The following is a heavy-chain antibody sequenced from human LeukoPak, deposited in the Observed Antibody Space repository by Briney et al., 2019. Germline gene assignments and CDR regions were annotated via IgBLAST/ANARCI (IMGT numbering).Heavy chain of an antibody. CDR3: ARDRAYYDFWSIGEYGMDV. J-gene: IGHJ6*02. D-gene: IGHD3-3*01. CDR1: GFTFSDYY. V-gene: IGHV3-11*05. Sequence: PGGSLRLSCVASGFTFSDYYMSWIRQAPGKGLEWISYISSSSSSTNYADSVKGRFTISRDNPKNSLYLLMNSLRAEDTAMYYCARDRAYYDFWSIGEYGMDVWGQGTTVTVSS. CDR2: ISSSSSST.